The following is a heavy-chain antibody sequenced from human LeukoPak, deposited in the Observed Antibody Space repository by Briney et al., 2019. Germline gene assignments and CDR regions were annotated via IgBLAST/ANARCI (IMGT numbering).Heavy chain of an antibody. Sequence: GGSLRLSCAASRFTPDGPAMHWVRRAPGKGLEWVSGIYWNNGVVDYADSVKGRFTISRGIAKKSVYLQMHSLRTEDTALYYCTRDIQPGGADVWGPGTTVTVSS. CDR2: IYWNNGVV. J-gene: IGHJ6*02. V-gene: IGHV3-9*02. D-gene: IGHD3-10*01. CDR3: TRDIQPGGADV. CDR1: RFTPDGPA.